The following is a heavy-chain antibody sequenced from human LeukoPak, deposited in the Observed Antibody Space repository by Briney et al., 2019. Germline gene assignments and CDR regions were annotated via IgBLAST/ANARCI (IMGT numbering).Heavy chain of an antibody. CDR1: GYSFTSYW. CDR3: ARVQDYYDSSGYYPYYFDY. D-gene: IGHD3-22*01. J-gene: IGHJ4*02. CDR2: IYPDDSDT. Sequence: GESLKISCKGSGYSFTSYWIGWVRQMPGKGLEWMGIIYPDDSDTRYSPSFQGQVTISADKSISTAYLQWSSLKASDTAMYYCARVQDYYDSSGYYPYYFDYWGQGTLVTVSS. V-gene: IGHV5-51*01.